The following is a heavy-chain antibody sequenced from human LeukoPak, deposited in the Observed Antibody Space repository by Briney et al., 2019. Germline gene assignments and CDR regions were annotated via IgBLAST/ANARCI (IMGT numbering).Heavy chain of an antibody. J-gene: IGHJ4*02. CDR1: GFTFDDYA. CDR3: ARGDTAMANSDY. V-gene: IGHV3-9*01. Sequence: GGSLRLSCAASGFTFDDYAMHWVRQAPGKGLEWVSGISWNSGSIGYADSVKGRFTISRDNAKNSLYLQMNSLRAEDTAVYYCARGDTAMANSDYWGQGTLVTVSS. CDR2: ISWNSGSI. D-gene: IGHD5-18*01.